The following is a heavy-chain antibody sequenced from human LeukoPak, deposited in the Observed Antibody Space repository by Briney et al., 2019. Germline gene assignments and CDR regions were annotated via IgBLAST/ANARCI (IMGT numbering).Heavy chain of an antibody. CDR3: ARFCSGGSCYVRDASDI. D-gene: IGHD2-15*01. CDR1: GFTFSSYS. J-gene: IGHJ3*02. V-gene: IGHV3-21*01. CDR2: ISSSSSYK. Sequence: GGSLRLSCAASGFTFSSYSMNWVRQAPGKGLEWVSSISSSSSYKYYADSVKGRFTISRDNAKNSLYLQMNSLRAEDTAMYYCARFCSGGSCYVRDASDIWGQGTMVTVSS.